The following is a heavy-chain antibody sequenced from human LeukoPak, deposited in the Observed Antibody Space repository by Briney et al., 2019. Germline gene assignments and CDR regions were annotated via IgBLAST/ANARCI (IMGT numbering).Heavy chain of an antibody. CDR3: AKDLTTLTLGKDY. J-gene: IGHJ4*02. Sequence: GGSLRLSCAASGFTFNNFGMHWVRQAPGKGLEWVAVISSDGNDKYYANAVKGRFTISRDNSMNTLYLQMSSLRVEDTAIYYCAKDLTTLTLGKDYWGQGTLVTVSS. D-gene: IGHD4-17*01. CDR2: ISSDGNDK. V-gene: IGHV3-30*18. CDR1: GFTFNNFG.